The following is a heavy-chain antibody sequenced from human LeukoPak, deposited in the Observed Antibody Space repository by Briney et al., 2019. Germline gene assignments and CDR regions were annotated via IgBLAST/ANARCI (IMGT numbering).Heavy chain of an antibody. CDR2: ISSSSGYI. CDR3: ARVRYCSGGSCNLYFDY. D-gene: IGHD2-15*01. V-gene: IGHV3-21*01. CDR1: GVTFSTYR. J-gene: IGHJ4*02. Sequence: GGSLRLSCAASGVTFSTYRMNWVRQAPGKGLEWVSSISSSSGYIYYADSVKGRFTISRDNAKNSLYLQMNSLRAEDTAVYYCARVRYCSGGSCNLYFDYWGQGTLVTVSS.